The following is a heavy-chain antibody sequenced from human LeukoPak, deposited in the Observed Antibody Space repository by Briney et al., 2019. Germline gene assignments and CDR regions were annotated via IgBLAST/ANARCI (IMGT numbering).Heavy chain of an antibody. CDR1: GFTFSYYG. V-gene: IGHV3-30*02. J-gene: IGHJ5*02. Sequence: GGSLRLSCAASGFTFSYYGFHWVRQAPGKGLEWVSFIRFDGHDKFYAETVKGRFTISKDTSRNTLYLQMNSLRPEDTAVYYCAKDLMRDRWFGESWGQGTLVTVSS. CDR2: IRFDGHDK. CDR3: AKDLMRDRWFGES. D-gene: IGHD3-10*01.